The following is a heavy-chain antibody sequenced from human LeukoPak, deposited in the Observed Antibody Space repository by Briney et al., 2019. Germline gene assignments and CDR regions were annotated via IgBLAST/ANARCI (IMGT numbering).Heavy chain of an antibody. J-gene: IGHJ4*02. CDR2: IYYSGST. CDR3: ARSRELRRGYYFDY. CDR1: GGSISSSSYY. Sequence: SETLSLTCTVSGGSISSSSYYWGWIRQPPGKGLEWIGSIYYSGSTYYNPSLKSRVTISVDTSKNQFSLKLSSVTAADTAVYYCARSRELRRGYYFDYWGQGTLVTVSS. D-gene: IGHD2-15*01. V-gene: IGHV4-39*01.